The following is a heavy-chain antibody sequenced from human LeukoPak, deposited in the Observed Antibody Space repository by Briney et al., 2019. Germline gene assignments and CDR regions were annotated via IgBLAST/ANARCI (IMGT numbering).Heavy chain of an antibody. V-gene: IGHV4-4*07. J-gene: IGHJ5*02. Sequence: SETLSLTCTVPGVSISSYYWSWIRQPAGKGLEWIGRIYTSGSTNYNPSLKSRVTISVDTSKNQFSLKLSSVTAADTAVYYCARARFGRYYGSGSYLFDPWGQGTLVTVSS. D-gene: IGHD3-10*01. CDR3: ARARFGRYYGSGSYLFDP. CDR2: IYTSGST. CDR1: GVSISSYY.